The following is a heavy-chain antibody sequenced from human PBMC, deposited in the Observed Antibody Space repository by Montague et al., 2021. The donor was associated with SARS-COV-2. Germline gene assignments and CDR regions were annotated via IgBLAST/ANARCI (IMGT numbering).Heavy chain of an antibody. Sequence: SDTLSLTRTVSGGSISSRSYYWGWIRQPPGKGLEWIGSIYYSGSTYYNPSLKSRVTISVDTSKNQFSLKLSSVTAADTAVYYCARHVDSYGPYYFDYWGQGTLVTVSS. CDR3: ARHVDSYGPYYFDY. CDR2: IYYSGST. V-gene: IGHV4-39*01. J-gene: IGHJ4*02. D-gene: IGHD5-18*01. CDR1: GGSISSRSYY.